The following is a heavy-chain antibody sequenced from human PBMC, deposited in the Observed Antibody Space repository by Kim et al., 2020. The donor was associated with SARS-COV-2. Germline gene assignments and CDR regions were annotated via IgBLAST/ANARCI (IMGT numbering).Heavy chain of an antibody. CDR1: GFIFGSFS. V-gene: IGHV3-21*06. CDR3: TRGDAFKFVY. D-gene: IGHD3-16*01. J-gene: IGHJ4*02. Sequence: GGSLRLSCAASGFIFGSFSMNWVRQAPGKGLEWVSSITSGSSDISYADSVKGRFTISRDNTKNSLYLQMDSLRAEDTALYYCTRGDAFKFVYWGQRALVTVSS. CDR2: ITSGSSDI.